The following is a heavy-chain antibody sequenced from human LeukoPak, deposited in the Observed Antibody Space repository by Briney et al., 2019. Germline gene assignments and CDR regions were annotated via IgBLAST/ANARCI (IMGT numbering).Heavy chain of an antibody. Sequence: ASVKVSCKASGYTFTGYYMHWVRQAPGQGLEWMGWINPNSGGTNCAQKFQGRVTMTRNTSISTAYMELSSLRSEDTAVYYCASWSYDFWSGYRPGGGFDPWGQGTLVTVSS. CDR3: ASWSYDFWSGYRPGGGFDP. CDR1: GYTFTGYY. D-gene: IGHD3-3*01. CDR2: INPNSGGT. V-gene: IGHV1-2*02. J-gene: IGHJ5*02.